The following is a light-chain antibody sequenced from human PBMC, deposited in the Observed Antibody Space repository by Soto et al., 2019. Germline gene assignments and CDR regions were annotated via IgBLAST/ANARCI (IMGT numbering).Light chain of an antibody. CDR2: GAS. V-gene: IGKV3-15*01. CDR1: QSVSSN. Sequence: EIMMTQSPATLSVSPGERATLSCRASQSVSSNLAWYQQKPGQAPRLLIYGASTRATGIPARFSGSGSGTEFTLTISSLQSEDFAVYYCQQYNNWPPWYTFGQGTKLEIK. J-gene: IGKJ2*01. CDR3: QQYNNWPPWYT.